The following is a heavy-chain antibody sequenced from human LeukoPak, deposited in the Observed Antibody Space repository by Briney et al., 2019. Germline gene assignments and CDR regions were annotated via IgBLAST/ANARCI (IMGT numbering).Heavy chain of an antibody. CDR3: ARDPVPGRDWGSYRYTYYFDY. J-gene: IGHJ4*02. CDR2: IKQDGSEK. D-gene: IGHD3-16*02. CDR1: GFTFSSYW. Sequence: GGSLRLSCAASGFTFSSYWMSWVRQAPGKGLEWVANIKQDGSEKYYVDSVKGRFTISRDNAKNSLYLQMNSLRAEDTAVYYCARDPVPGRDWGSYRYTYYFDYWGQGTLVTVSS. V-gene: IGHV3-7*01.